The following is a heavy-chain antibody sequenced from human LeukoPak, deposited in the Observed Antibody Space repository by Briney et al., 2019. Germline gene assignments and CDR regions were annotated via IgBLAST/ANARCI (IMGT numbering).Heavy chain of an antibody. CDR2: IYKSGSS. Sequence: PSETLSLTCTVSGGSFRSRSYHWGWIRQPPGKGLEWIGYIYKSGSSYYNPSLKSRVIISVDTSKNQFSLKLSSVTAADTAVYYCARVYDSSGVDSFDIWGQGTMVTVSS. CDR3: ARVYDSSGVDSFDI. J-gene: IGHJ3*02. D-gene: IGHD3-22*01. V-gene: IGHV4-31*03. CDR1: GGSFRSRSYH.